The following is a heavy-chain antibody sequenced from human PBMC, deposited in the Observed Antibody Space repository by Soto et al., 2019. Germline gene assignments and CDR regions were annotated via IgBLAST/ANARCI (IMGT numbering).Heavy chain of an antibody. D-gene: IGHD1-26*01. CDR3: TTDSRTTLPEIRFDY. Sequence: GGSLSLSCAASGFPFNNAWINWVRQVPGKGLEWVGRVKSKADGGSGDYAAPVKGRFVVSRDDSKDIVYLQMNSLKIEDTGVYYCTTDSRTTLPEIRFDYWGHGTQVTAPQ. CDR1: GFPFNNAW. CDR2: VKSKADGGSG. J-gene: IGHJ4*01. V-gene: IGHV3-15*07.